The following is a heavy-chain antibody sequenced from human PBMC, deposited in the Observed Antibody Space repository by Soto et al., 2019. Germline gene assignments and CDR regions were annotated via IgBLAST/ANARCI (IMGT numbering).Heavy chain of an antibody. V-gene: IGHV3-23*01. Sequence: PGGSLRISFAASGFTFSSYAMSWVRQAPGKGLEWVSAISGSGGSTYYADSVKGRFTISRDNSKNTLYLQMNSLRAEDTAVYYCAKAGYRSLAFDAWGEGTMVTVSS. D-gene: IGHD3-16*02. J-gene: IGHJ3*01. CDR3: AKAGYRSLAFDA. CDR1: GFTFSSYA. CDR2: ISGSGGST.